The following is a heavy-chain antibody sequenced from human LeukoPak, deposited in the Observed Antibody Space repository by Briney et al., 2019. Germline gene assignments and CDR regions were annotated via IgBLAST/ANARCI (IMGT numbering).Heavy chain of an antibody. CDR1: GGSISSGGYY. CDR2: IYYSGST. CDR3: ARQYSSGWPWFDP. Sequence: SETLSLTCTVSGGSISSGGYYWGWIRQPPGKGLEWIGSIYYSGSTYYNPSLKSRVTISVDTSKNQFSLKLTSATAADAALYYCARQYSSGWPWFDPWGQGTLVTVSS. J-gene: IGHJ5*02. D-gene: IGHD6-19*01. V-gene: IGHV4-39*01.